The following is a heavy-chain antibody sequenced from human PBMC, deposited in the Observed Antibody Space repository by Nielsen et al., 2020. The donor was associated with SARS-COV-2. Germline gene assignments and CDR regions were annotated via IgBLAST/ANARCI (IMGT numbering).Heavy chain of an antibody. CDR1: GYTFTGYY. CDR2: INPNSGGT. D-gene: IGHD3-22*01. CDR3: ARDLLDSSGYYYGFWFDP. J-gene: IGHJ5*02. Sequence: ASVKVSCKASGYTFTGYYMHWVRQAPGQGLEWMGWINPNSGGTNYAQKFQGWVTMTGDTSISTAYMELSRLRSDDTAVYYCARDLLDSSGYYYGFWFDPWGQGTLVTVSS. V-gene: IGHV1-2*04.